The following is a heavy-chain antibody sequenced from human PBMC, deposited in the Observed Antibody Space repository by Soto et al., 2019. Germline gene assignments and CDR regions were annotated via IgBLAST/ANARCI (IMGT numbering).Heavy chain of an antibody. CDR3: ARDSSFWSGYYYYYYMDV. J-gene: IGHJ6*03. Sequence: QVQLQESGPGLVKPSQTLSLTCTVSGGSISSGGYYWSWIRQHPGKGLEWIGYIYYSGSTYYNPSLKRRGTISVDTSKNQFSLKLSSVTAADTAVYYGARDSSFWSGYYYYYYMDVWGKGTTVTVSS. D-gene: IGHD3-3*01. CDR2: IYYSGST. V-gene: IGHV4-31*03. CDR1: GGSISSGGYY.